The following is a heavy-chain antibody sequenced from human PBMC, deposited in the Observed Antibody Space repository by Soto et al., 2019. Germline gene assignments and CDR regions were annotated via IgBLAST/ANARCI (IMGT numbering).Heavy chain of an antibody. Sequence: ASVKVSCKASGYTFTSYGISWVRKAPGQGLEWMGWISAYNGNTNYAQKLQGRVTMTTDTSTSTAYMELRSLRSDDTAVYYCARESYDNSGYYPHAPTYWGQGTRVTVSS. J-gene: IGHJ4*02. CDR3: ARESYDNSGYYPHAPTY. CDR2: ISAYNGNT. D-gene: IGHD3-22*01. CDR1: GYTFTSYG. V-gene: IGHV1-18*01.